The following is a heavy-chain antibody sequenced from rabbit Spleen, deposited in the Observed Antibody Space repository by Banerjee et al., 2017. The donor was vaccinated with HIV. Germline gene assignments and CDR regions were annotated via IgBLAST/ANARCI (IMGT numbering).Heavy chain of an antibody. Sequence: QEQLEESGGDLVKPGASLTLTCTASGFTISSSYWICWVRQAPGKGPEWIACIYGGSSGDTAYASWAKGRFTISKTSSTTVTLQMTSLTAADTATYFCARGGSGNSNSRGLDLWGQGTLVTVS. J-gene: IGHJ3*01. CDR3: ARGGSGNSNSRGLDL. V-gene: IGHV1S45*01. D-gene: IGHD3-1*01. CDR2: IYGGSSGDT. CDR1: GFTISSSYW.